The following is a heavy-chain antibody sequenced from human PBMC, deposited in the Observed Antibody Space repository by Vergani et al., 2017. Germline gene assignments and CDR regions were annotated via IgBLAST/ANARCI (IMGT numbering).Heavy chain of an antibody. CDR1: GYTFTSYG. Sequence: QVQLVQSGAEVKKPGASVKVSCKASGYTFTSYGISWVRQAPGQGLERMGWISAYNGNTNYAQKLQGRVTMTTDTSTSTAYMELRSLRSDDTAVYYCARGMERGYYDSSGYYQNAFDIWGQGTMVTVSS. CDR2: ISAYNGNT. V-gene: IGHV1-18*01. J-gene: IGHJ3*02. CDR3: ARGMERGYYDSSGYYQNAFDI. D-gene: IGHD3-22*01.